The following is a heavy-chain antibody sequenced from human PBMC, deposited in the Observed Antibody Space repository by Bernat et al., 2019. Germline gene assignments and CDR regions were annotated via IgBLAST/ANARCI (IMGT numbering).Heavy chain of an antibody. J-gene: IGHJ4*02. CDR3: ARLANWIRSSWYPDY. CDR2: IYYSGST. CDR1: GGSISSSSYY. D-gene: IGHD6-13*01. Sequence: QLQLQESGPGLVKPSETLSLTCTVSGGSISSSSYYWGWIRQPPGKGLEWIGSIYYSGSTYYNPSLKSRVTISLDTSKNQYSLKLISVTAADTAVYYCARLANWIRSSWYPDYWGQGTLVTVSS. V-gene: IGHV4-39*01.